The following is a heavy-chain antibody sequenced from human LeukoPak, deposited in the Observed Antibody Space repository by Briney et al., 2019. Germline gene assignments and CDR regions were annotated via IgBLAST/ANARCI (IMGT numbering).Heavy chain of an antibody. CDR2: IYYTGSS. V-gene: IGHV4-59*01. J-gene: IGHJ4*02. Sequence: PSETLSLTCTVFGDSISSYYWSWIRQPPGKGLEWIAYIYYTGSSNYNPSLKSRVTMSLDTSKNQFSLNLNSVTAADTAVYYCARAVITFGAAVAKGFDCWGQGTLVTVSS. CDR1: GDSISSYY. CDR3: ARAVITFGAAVAKGFDC. D-gene: IGHD3-16*01.